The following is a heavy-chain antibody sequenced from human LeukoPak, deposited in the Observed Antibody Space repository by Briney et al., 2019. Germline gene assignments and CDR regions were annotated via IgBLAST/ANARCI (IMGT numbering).Heavy chain of an antibody. J-gene: IGHJ4*02. CDR2: IIPILGEP. CDR1: GGTFSSYT. V-gene: IGHV1-69*02. CDR3: ARKGGLGTYGIFDY. D-gene: IGHD3-10*01. Sequence: SVTVSCKASGGTFSSYTISWVRQAPGQGLEWMGRIIPILGEPDYAQKSQGRVTITADMSTSTAYMELSSLRSEDTAVYYCARKGGLGTYGIFDYWGQGTLVTVSS.